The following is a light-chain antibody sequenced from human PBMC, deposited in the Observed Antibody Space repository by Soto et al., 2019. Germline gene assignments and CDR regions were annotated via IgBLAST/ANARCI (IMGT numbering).Light chain of an antibody. CDR1: QGIRND. CDR3: QQANSFLSNT. CDR2: AAS. V-gene: IGKV1-6*01. J-gene: IGKJ5*01. Sequence: AIQMTQSPSSLSASVGDRVTITCRASQGIRNDLGWYQQKPGKAPKLLIYAASNLQSGVPSRFSGSGSGTDFTLTISSLQPEDFATYYCQQANSFLSNTFGQGTRLEIK.